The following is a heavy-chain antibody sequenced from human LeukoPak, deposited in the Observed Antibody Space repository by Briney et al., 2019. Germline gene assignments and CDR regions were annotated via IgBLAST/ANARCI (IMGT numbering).Heavy chain of an antibody. CDR3: ARARGSQSFDY. J-gene: IGHJ4*02. D-gene: IGHD3-16*01. Sequence: ASVKVSCKASGYTLTGFYMHWVRQAPGQGHEWMGWINPNSGGTNYAQKFQGRVTMTRDTSISTAYMELSRLTSDDTAVYYCARARGSQSFDYWGQGTLVTVSS. CDR2: INPNSGGT. V-gene: IGHV1-2*02. CDR1: GYTLTGFY.